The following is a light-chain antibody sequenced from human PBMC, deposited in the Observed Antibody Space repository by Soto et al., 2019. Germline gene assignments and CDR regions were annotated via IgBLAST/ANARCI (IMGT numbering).Light chain of an antibody. J-gene: IGKJ4*01. V-gene: IGKV1-9*01. CDR2: AAS. CDR3: QQLRSYPST. Sequence: IQVTQSPSSLSASVGDRVTITCRASQDISSYLAWYQQKPGKAPTLLIYAASTLQSGVPSRFSGSGFGTDFTLTISSLQAEDFASYYCQQLRSYPSTFGGGPKVEIK. CDR1: QDISSY.